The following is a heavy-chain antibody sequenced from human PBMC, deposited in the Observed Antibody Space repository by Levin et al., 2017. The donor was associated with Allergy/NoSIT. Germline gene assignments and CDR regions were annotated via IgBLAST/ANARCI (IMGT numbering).Heavy chain of an antibody. CDR1: GGSFSGYY. D-gene: IGHD6-13*01. V-gene: IGHV4-34*01. CDR3: ARGSGAIAAAGIDY. J-gene: IGHJ4*02. Sequence: SETLSLTCAVYGGSFSGYYWSWIRQPPGKGLEWIGEINHSGSTNYNPSLKSRVTISVDTSKNQFSLKLSSVTAADTAVYYCARGSGAIAAAGIDYWGQGTLVTVSS. CDR2: INHSGST.